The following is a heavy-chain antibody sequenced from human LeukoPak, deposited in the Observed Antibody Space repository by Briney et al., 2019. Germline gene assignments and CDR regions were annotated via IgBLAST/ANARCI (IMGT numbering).Heavy chain of an antibody. J-gene: IGHJ4*02. CDR3: ARVERDYSGCDKFDY. CDR2: INPNSGGT. V-gene: IGHV1-2*02. Sequence: ASVKVSCKASGYTFTGYYMHWVRQAPGQGLEWMGWINPNSGGTNYAQKLQGRVTMTTDTSTSTAYMELRSLRSDDTAVYYCARVERDYSGCDKFDYWGQGTLVTVSS. CDR1: GYTFTGYY. D-gene: IGHD5-12*01.